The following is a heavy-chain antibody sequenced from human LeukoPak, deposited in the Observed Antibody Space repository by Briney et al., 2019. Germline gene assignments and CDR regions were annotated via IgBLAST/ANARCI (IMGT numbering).Heavy chain of an antibody. CDR1: GGSFSGYY. J-gene: IGHJ6*03. Sequence: SETLSLTCAVYGGSFSGYYWSWIRQPPGKGLEWIGEINHSGSTNYNPSLKSRVTISVDTSKNQFSLKLSSVTAADTAVYYCARWYYGFWSGYYRLGYYYMDVWGKGTTVTVSS. CDR3: ARWYYGFWSGYYRLGYYYMDV. CDR2: INHSGST. V-gene: IGHV4-34*01. D-gene: IGHD3-3*01.